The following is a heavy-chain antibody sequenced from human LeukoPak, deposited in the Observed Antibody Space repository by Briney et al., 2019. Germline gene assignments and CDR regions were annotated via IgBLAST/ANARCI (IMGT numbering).Heavy chain of an antibody. Sequence: PGRSLRLSCAASGFTFSSYAMHWVRQAPGKGLEWVAVISYDGSNKYYADPVKGRFTISRDNSKNTLYLQMNSLRAEDTAVYYCARLPRLRYFDWLLKSDAFDIWGQGTMVTVSS. D-gene: IGHD3-9*01. V-gene: IGHV3-30*04. J-gene: IGHJ3*02. CDR1: GFTFSSYA. CDR2: ISYDGSNK. CDR3: ARLPRLRYFDWLLKSDAFDI.